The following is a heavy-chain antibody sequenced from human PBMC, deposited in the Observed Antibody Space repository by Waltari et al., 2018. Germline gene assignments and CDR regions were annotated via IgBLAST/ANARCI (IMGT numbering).Heavy chain of an antibody. V-gene: IGHV4-30-2*01. CDR1: GGPISSGGYS. Sequence: QLQLQESGSGLVKPSQTLSLTCAVSGGPISSGGYSWSWIRQPPGKGLQWVGYIYHSGSTYYNPSLKSRVTISVDRSKNQFSLKLSSVTAADTAVYYCARAMIAAAGIDPWGQGTLVTVSS. J-gene: IGHJ5*02. CDR2: IYHSGST. D-gene: IGHD6-13*01. CDR3: ARAMIAAAGIDP.